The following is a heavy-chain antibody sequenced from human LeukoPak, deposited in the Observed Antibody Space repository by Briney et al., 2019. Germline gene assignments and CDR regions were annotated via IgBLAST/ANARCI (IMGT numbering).Heavy chain of an antibody. V-gene: IGHV1-18*01. Sequence: ASVKVSCKASGYTFTSYGISWVRQAPGQGLEWMGWISAYNGNTNYAQKLQGRVTMTTDTSTSTAYMELRSLRSDDTAVYYCARDFGRAARTTDAFDIWAQGTMVTVSS. CDR3: ARDFGRAARTTDAFDI. CDR1: GYTFTSYG. CDR2: ISAYNGNT. J-gene: IGHJ3*02. D-gene: IGHD6-6*01.